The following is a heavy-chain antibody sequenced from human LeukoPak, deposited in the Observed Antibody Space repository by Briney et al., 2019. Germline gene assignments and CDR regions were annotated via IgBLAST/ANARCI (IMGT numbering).Heavy chain of an antibody. V-gene: IGHV1-2*02. D-gene: IGHD3-10*01. CDR1: GYTFTDYY. CDR3: ASARGRAFDI. CDR2: INPNSGGT. Sequence: ASLKVSCKASGYTFTDYYMHWVRPAPGQALEWMGWINPNSGGTNYAQKFQGRVTMTRDTSISTAYMELSRLRSDDTAVYYCASARGRAFDIWGQGTMVTVSS. J-gene: IGHJ3*02.